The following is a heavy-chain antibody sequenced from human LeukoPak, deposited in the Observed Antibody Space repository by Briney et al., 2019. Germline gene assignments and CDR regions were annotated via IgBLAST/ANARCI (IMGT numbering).Heavy chain of an antibody. Sequence: SETLSLTCAVSGGSISSSPYYWGWIRQPPGKGLEWIGSLYYSGSTYYNPSLKSRVTISVDTSKNQFSLKLSSVTAADTAVYYCARQGADYFYYYIDVWGEGTAVAVSS. V-gene: IGHV4-39*01. CDR2: LYYSGST. CDR3: ARQGADYFYYYIDV. D-gene: IGHD3-16*01. CDR1: GGSISSSPYY. J-gene: IGHJ6*03.